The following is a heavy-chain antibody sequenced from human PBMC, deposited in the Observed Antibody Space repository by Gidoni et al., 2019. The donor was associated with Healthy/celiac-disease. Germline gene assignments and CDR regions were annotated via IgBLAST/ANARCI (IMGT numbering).Heavy chain of an antibody. CDR2: IRSKAYGGTT. J-gene: IGHJ3*02. CDR1: GFTCGDYA. Sequence: EVQLVESGGGLVKPGRSLRLSCTASGFTCGDYALSWFRQAPGTGLGWVGFIRSKAYGGTTEYAASVKGRFTISRDDSKSIAYLQMNSLKTEDTAVYYCTRDTYYYDSSGYEFDAFDIWGQGTMVTVSS. D-gene: IGHD3-22*01. V-gene: IGHV3-49*05. CDR3: TRDTYYYDSSGYEFDAFDI.